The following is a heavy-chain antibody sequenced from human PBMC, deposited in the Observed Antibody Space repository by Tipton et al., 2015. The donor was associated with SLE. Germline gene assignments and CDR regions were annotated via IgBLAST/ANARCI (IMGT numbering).Heavy chain of an antibody. Sequence: RSLILSFAASGFTFRTYPMHWVRQAPGDGLEWVAVISYDGSEKYYADSVKGRFTISRDKSKNTLYLEMNSLRAEDTAVYHCARGTEARLGYFQHWGQGTLVTVSS. CDR2: ISYDGSEK. J-gene: IGHJ1*01. V-gene: IGHV3-30*04. CDR1: GFTFRTYP. CDR3: ARGTEARLGYFQH. D-gene: IGHD6-19*01.